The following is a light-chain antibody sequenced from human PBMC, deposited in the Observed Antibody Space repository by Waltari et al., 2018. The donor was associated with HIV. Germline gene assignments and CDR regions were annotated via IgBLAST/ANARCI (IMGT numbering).Light chain of an antibody. CDR3: QQGHSTPWT. V-gene: IGKV1-39*01. CDR1: QSIRSY. J-gene: IGKJ1*01. CDR2: AAS. Sequence: DIQMTQSPSSLSASVGDRVTITCRASQSIRSYLNWDQQKSGKAPKLLIYAASSLQSGVPSRFSGSGSGAEYTLTIISLQPEDFATYYCQQGHSTPWTFGQGTKVEIK.